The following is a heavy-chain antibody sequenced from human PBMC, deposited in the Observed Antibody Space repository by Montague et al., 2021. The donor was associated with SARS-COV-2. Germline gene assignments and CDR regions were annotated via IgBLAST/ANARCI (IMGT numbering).Heavy chain of an antibody. Sequence: SETLSLTCTVHRGSFSGYYWTWIRQPPGKGLEWIGEINHSGGVNYNPSLKSRVTTSVDTSKNHFSLKLRSVTAADTAIYYCARGYCSSTTCYRSLHYWGQGTLVAVSS. CDR1: RGSFSGYY. D-gene: IGHD2-2*01. V-gene: IGHV4-34*01. CDR2: INHSGGV. CDR3: ARGYCSSTTCYRSLHY. J-gene: IGHJ4*02.